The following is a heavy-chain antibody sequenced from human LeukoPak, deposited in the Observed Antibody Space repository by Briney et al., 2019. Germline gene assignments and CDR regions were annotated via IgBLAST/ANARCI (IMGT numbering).Heavy chain of an antibody. Sequence: GGSLRLSCATSGFTFSSYWMSWVRQAPGKGLEWVANIKQDGSEKYYVDSVKGRFTISRDNAKNSLYLQMNSLRAEDTAVYYCARRNYYGSGSYRGIAFDIWGQGTMVTVSS. CDR3: ARRNYYGSGSYRGIAFDI. V-gene: IGHV3-7*01. CDR2: IKQDGSEK. D-gene: IGHD3-10*01. CDR1: GFTFSSYW. J-gene: IGHJ3*02.